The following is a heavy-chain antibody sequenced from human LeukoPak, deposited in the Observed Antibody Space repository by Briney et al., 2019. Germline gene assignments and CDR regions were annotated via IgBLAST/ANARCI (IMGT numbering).Heavy chain of an antibody. J-gene: IGHJ4*02. CDR3: ARDLDYGGRSNFDH. D-gene: IGHD4-23*01. Sequence: PGGSLRLACAASGFTFSTYWMHWVRQAPGKVLVWVSRIKSDGSSIVYADSVRGRFTISRDNAKNTLYLQMNSLRAEDTAVYYCARDLDYGGRSNFDHRGQGTLVTVSS. V-gene: IGHV3-74*03. CDR2: IKSDGSSI. CDR1: GFTFSTYW.